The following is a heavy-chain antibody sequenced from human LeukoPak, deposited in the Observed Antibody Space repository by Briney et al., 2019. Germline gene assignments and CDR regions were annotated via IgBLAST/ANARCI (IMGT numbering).Heavy chain of an antibody. CDR3: ARGVAGTWYFDL. D-gene: IGHD6-19*01. CDR2: INSDGSST. J-gene: IGHJ2*01. Sequence: GGSLRLSCAASGFTFSSYWMHWVRQAPGKGLVWVSRINSDGSSTNYADSVKGRFTISRDNAKNTLYLQTNSLRAEDTAVYYCARGVAGTWYFDLWGRGTLVTVSS. V-gene: IGHV3-74*01. CDR1: GFTFSSYW.